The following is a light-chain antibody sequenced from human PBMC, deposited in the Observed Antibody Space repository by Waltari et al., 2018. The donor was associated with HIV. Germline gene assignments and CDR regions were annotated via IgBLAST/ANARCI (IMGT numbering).Light chain of an antibody. J-gene: IGLJ3*02. CDR3: QSYDTSLGASV. CDR1: NSNIGAPYD. V-gene: IGLV1-40*01. CDR2: MNT. Sequence: QSVLTQPPSVSGAPGRSVIITCTGNNSNIGAPYDVPWYQQLPGAAPKLLISMNTNRPSGVRDRLSVSRSGTSASLAITGLQAGDVADYYCQSYDTSLGASVFGGGTKLTVL.